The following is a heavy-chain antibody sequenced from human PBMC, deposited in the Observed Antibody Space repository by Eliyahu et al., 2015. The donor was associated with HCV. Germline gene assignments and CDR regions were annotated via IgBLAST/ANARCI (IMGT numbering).Heavy chain of an antibody. CDR1: GFTFYNAW. Sequence: EVQLVESGGGLVKPGGSLRLSCAASGFTFYNAWMTWVRQGPGKGLEWVGRIKAKRDGGTTDFASPVKGRFTISRDDSKNMLYLQMNSLKPEDTAVYFCMTHRNYFYFDQGGQGTLVTVSS. V-gene: IGHV3-15*01. D-gene: IGHD5-24*01. J-gene: IGHJ4*02. CDR3: MTHRNYFYFDQ. CDR2: IKAKRDGGTT.